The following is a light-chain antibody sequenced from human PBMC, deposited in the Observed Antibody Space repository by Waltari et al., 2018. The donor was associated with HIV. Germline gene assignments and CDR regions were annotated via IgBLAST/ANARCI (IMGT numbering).Light chain of an antibody. J-gene: IGKJ2*01. CDR2: AAS. CDR1: QDITNN. CDR3: HCYNNS. V-gene: IGKV1-6*02. Sequence: AIQMTQSPSSLSASVGDRVNITCRASQDITNNLGWYQQKPGKAPKVLIFAASNLETGVPSRFSGSGSGTDFILTISSLQPVDFAAYYCHCYNNSFGQGTKLERK.